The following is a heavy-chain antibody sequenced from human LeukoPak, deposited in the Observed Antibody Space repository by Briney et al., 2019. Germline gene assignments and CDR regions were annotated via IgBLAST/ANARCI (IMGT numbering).Heavy chain of an antibody. Sequence: SVKVSCKASGDTFSSYAISWVRQAPGQGLEWMGGIIPIFGTANYAQKFQGRVTITADESASTAYMELSSLRSEDTAVYYCARVITFGGVIVPFDPWGQGTLVTVSS. CDR1: GDTFSSYA. CDR3: ARVITFGGVIVPFDP. CDR2: IIPIFGTA. J-gene: IGHJ5*02. D-gene: IGHD3-16*02. V-gene: IGHV1-69*13.